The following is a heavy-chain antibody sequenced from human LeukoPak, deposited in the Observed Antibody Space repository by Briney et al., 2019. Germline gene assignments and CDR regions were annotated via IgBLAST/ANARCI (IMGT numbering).Heavy chain of an antibody. CDR3: AKVQMSTGWTFDF. V-gene: IGHV3-23*01. CDR1: GFTFKNYA. D-gene: IGHD2-2*01. J-gene: IGHJ4*02. CDR2: IDGSGDNR. Sequence: GGSLRLSCAASGFTFKNYAMSWVRQAPGKGLEWVSSIDGSGDNRYYADSVKGRFTISRDNSGNTLYLQLRGLGAEDTATYYCAKVQMSTGWTFDFWGQGSLVTVSS.